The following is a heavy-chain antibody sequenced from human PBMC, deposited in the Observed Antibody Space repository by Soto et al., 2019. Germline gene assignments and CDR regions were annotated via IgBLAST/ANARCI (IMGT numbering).Heavy chain of an antibody. CDR3: AKDTAVSGTFVVAYDS. CDR2: ISGSGDSP. J-gene: IGHJ4*02. D-gene: IGHD6-19*01. Sequence: EVQLVDSGGGLVQPGGSLRLSCTASGFTFRSYAMSWVRQAPGKGLEWVSSISGSGDSPFYVDYVKGRFTISRDNSKSTLYMEMNSLRADDTAIYYCAKDTAVSGTFVVAYDSWGQGSLVTVSS. V-gene: IGHV3-23*04. CDR1: GFTFRSYA.